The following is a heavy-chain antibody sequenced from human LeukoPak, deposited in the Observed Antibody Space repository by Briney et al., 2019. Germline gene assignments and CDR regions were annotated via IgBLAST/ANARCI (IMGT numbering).Heavy chain of an antibody. CDR1: GFTFSSYS. CDR3: ARAEYSSGWDY. J-gene: IGHJ4*02. CDR2: ISSSSSYI. V-gene: IGHV3-21*01. Sequence: GGSLRLSCAASGFTFSSYSMNWVHQAPGKGLEWVSSISSSSSYIYYADSVKGRFTISRDNAKNSLYLQMNSLRAEDTAVYYCARAEYSSGWDYWGQGTLVTVSS. D-gene: IGHD6-19*01.